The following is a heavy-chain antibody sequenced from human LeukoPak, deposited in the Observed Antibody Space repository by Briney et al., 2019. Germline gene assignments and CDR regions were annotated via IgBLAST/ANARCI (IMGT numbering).Heavy chain of an antibody. CDR2: INPSGGST. CDR1: GYTFTSYY. D-gene: IGHD5-12*01. V-gene: IGHV1-46*01. Sequence: ASVKVSCKASGYTFTSYYMHWVRQAPGQGIEWMGIINPSGGSTSYAQKFQGRVTMTRGMSTSTVYMELSSLRSEDTAVYYCARVNIVATFGFDPGGQGTLVTVSS. CDR3: ARVNIVATFGFDP. J-gene: IGHJ5*02.